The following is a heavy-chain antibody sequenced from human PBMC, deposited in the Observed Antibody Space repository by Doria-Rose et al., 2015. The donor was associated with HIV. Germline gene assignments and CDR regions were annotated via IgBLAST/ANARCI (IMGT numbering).Heavy chain of an antibody. CDR2: IYPGDSDT. D-gene: IGHD3-10*01. CDR3: ARLGNYDSGSTFDY. CDR1: GYIFTNYW. J-gene: IGHJ4*02. Sequence: VQLVQSRAEVKKPGESLKISCKASGYIFTNYWFGWVRQMPGKGLEWMGTIYPGDSDTRYSPSFQGQVTFSADESVSTAYLQWSSLKASDTAMYYCARLGNYDSGSTFDYWGQGTLVTVSS. V-gene: IGHV5-51*01.